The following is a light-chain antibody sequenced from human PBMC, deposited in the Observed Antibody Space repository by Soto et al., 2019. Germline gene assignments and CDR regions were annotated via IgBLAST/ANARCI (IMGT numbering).Light chain of an antibody. Sequence: EIVLTQSPGTLSLSPGERATLSCRTSQSISSSYLAWSQQKPGQAPRLLISATSSRATGVPDRFSGSGSGTGVTLTISRLEPEDSAVYYCHQFGSSPPAWAFGQGTKVEIK. CDR3: HQFGSSPPAWA. J-gene: IGKJ1*01. V-gene: IGKV3-20*01. CDR1: QSISSSY. CDR2: ATS.